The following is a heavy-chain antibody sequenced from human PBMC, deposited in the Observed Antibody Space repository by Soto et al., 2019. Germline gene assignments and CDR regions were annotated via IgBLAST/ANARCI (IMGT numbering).Heavy chain of an antibody. Sequence: EVQLVESGGGLVQPGGSLRLSCEASGFMFSAYWMSWVRQDPRKGLEWVATISGGASDKFYVDSVKGRVTISRDDAKNSLYLQMNSLRYEDTAVYYCVREDWQRFDHWGQGTLVTVSS. CDR1: GFMFSAYW. J-gene: IGHJ4*02. CDR3: VREDWQRFDH. V-gene: IGHV3-7*01. CDR2: ISGGASDK. D-gene: IGHD6-25*01.